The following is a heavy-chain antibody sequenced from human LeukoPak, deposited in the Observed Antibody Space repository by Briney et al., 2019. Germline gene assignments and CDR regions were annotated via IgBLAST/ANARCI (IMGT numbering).Heavy chain of an antibody. CDR2: ISSSSTTT. V-gene: IGHV3-48*01. D-gene: IGHD6-13*01. CDR3: ARDLKAYSSSGGVDY. Sequence: GGSLRLSCAASGFTFSSYSRNWVRQGPGKGLEWISYISSSSTTTHYADSVKGRFTISRDSARNSLYLQMNNLTAEDTAVYYCARDLKAYSSSGGVDYWGQGTLVTVSS. CDR1: GFTFSSYS. J-gene: IGHJ4*02.